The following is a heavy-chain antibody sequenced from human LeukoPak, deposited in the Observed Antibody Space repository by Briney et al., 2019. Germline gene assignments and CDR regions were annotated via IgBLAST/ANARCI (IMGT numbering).Heavy chain of an antibody. CDR2: IRGNGDRT. Sequence: GGSLRLSCAASGFTFTNYGMSWVRQAPGKGLEWVAGIRGNGDRTFYAESVKGRFTISRDNSKNTLYLQMNSLRAEDTAVYYCAKDVLDYIVAPIGGDYFDYWGQGTLVTVSS. V-gene: IGHV3-23*01. CDR3: AKDVLDYIVAPIGGDYFDY. J-gene: IGHJ4*02. D-gene: IGHD5-12*01. CDR1: GFTFTNYG.